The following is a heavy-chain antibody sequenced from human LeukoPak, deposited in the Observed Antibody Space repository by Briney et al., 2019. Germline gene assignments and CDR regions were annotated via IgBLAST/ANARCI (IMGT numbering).Heavy chain of an antibody. CDR1: GGSISSGDYY. CDR2: IYYTGST. CDR3: ARQKRNSSGWYGDY. D-gene: IGHD6-19*01. V-gene: IGHV4-30-4*01. Sequence: SETLSLTCTVSGGSISSGDYYWSWIRQPPGKGLEWIGYIYYTGSTYYNPSLKSRFTISVDTSKNQFSLKLSSVTAADTAVYYCARQKRNSSGWYGDYWGQGTLVTVSS. J-gene: IGHJ4*02.